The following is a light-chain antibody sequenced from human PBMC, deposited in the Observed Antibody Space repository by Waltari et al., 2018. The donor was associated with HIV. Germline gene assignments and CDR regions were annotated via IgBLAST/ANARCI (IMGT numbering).Light chain of an antibody. J-gene: IGLJ3*02. CDR3: QSYDSNLSGWV. CDR2: GNS. Sequence: QSVLTQPPSVSGAPGQRVTIPCTGSRSHIGAGYDVHWYQQLPGTAPKLLIYGNSNRPSGVPDRFSGSKSGTSASLAITGLQAEDEADYYCQSYDSNLSGWVFGGGTKLTVL. CDR1: RSHIGAGYD. V-gene: IGLV1-40*01.